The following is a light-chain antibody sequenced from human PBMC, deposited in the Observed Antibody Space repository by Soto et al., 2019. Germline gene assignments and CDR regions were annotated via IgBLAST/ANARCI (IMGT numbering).Light chain of an antibody. CDR2: GAS. V-gene: IGKV3-20*01. Sequence: PGERATLSCRASQSVSTTFLAWFQQKPGQAPRLLISGASSRATGIPDRFSGSGSGTDFTLTISRLEPEDFAVYYCHQYGTLPYAFGQGTKLQIK. CDR1: QSVSTTF. J-gene: IGKJ2*01. CDR3: HQYGTLPYA.